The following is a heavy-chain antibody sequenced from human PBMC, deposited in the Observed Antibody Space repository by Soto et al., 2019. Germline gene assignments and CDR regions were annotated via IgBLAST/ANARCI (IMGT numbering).Heavy chain of an antibody. CDR1: GFTFSRYG. Sequence: GGSLRLSCAASGFTFSRYGMHWVRQAPGKGLEWVAVLSYDGRDRYYGDSVKGRFTISRDNSKNTLYLQVNSLRAEDTAVYYCAKDRGSGGASYYFDYWGPGTLVTVSS. J-gene: IGHJ4*02. V-gene: IGHV3-30*18. D-gene: IGHD2-21*01. CDR2: LSYDGRDR. CDR3: AKDRGSGGASYYFDY.